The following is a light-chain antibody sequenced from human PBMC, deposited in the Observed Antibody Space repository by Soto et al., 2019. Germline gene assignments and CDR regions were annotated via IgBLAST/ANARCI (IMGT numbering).Light chain of an antibody. Sequence: QSVLTQPPSMSAAPGQKVTISCSGSRSNIGSNYVTWYQHLPGTAPKLVIYDNPQRPSGISDRFSGSKSGTSATLGIAGIQTGDEADYYCGTWDSSLRAVVFGGGTKLTVL. V-gene: IGLV1-51*01. CDR2: DNP. CDR1: RSNIGSNY. J-gene: IGLJ2*01. CDR3: GTWDSSLRAVV.